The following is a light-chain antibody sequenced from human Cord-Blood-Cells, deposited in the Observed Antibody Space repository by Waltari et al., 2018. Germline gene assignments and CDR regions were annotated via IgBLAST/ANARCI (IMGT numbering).Light chain of an antibody. V-gene: IGLV2-23*03. CDR2: EGS. J-gene: IGLJ1*01. CDR1: SSDVGGYNL. Sequence: QSALTQPPSVSGSPRQSITISCTGTSSDVGGYNLVSWYQQHPGKPPKLMIYEGSKRPSGVSNRFSGSKSGNTASLTISGLQAEDEADYYCCSYAGSSTFVFGTGTKVTVL. CDR3: CSYAGSSTFV.